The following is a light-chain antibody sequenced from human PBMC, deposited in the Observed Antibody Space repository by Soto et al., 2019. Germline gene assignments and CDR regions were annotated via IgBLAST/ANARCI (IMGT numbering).Light chain of an antibody. CDR1: QSVSSSY. CDR2: GAS. V-gene: IGKV3-20*01. Sequence: EIVLTQSPGTLSLSPGERATLSCRASQSVSSSYLAWYQQKPGQAPRLLIYGASSRATGILDRFSGSGSGTAFTLTISRLEPEDFAVYYCQQYGSSYTFGQGTKLEIK. J-gene: IGKJ2*01. CDR3: QQYGSSYT.